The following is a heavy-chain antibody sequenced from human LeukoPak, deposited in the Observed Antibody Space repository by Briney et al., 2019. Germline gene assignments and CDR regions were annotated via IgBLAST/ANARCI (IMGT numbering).Heavy chain of an antibody. J-gene: IGHJ1*01. CDR1: GYTFTSYG. V-gene: IGHV1-18*04. CDR2: ISAYNGNT. Sequence: ASVKVSCKASGYTFTSYGISWVRQAPGQGLEWMGWISAYNGNTNYAQKLQGRVTMTTDTSTSPAYMELRSLRSDDTAVYYCARDPSRWLVRAEYFQHWGQGTLVTVSS. CDR3: ARDPSRWLVRAEYFQH. D-gene: IGHD6-19*01.